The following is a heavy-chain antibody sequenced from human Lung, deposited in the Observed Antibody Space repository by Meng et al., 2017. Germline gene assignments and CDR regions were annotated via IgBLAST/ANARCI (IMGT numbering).Heavy chain of an antibody. CDR1: GGSFRTHT. J-gene: IGHJ4*02. D-gene: IGHD1-14*01. CDR2: LIAVFDKT. V-gene: IGHV1-69*13. Sequence: QVQLVQSGAEVKKPGSSVKVACKTSGGSFRTHTFSWVRQAPGQGLEWMGGLIAVFDKTKAAPRFQDRVTFTADESTSTAYMELSSLTFDDTAVYFCARGRRNEPLFDYWGQGTLVTVSS. CDR3: ARGRRNEPLFDY.